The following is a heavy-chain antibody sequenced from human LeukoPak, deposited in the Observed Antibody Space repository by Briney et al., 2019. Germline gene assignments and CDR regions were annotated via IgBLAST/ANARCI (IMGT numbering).Heavy chain of an antibody. D-gene: IGHD3-10*02. CDR2: MSFDGAHI. Sequence: GGSLRLSCAASGFTFSSYAMHWVRQAPGKGLEWVAVMSFDGAHIYYADSVKGRFTISRDNSKNTLYLQMNSLRAEDTAVYYCARCSGYGMDVWGQGTTVTVSS. CDR3: ARCSGYGMDV. V-gene: IGHV3-30-3*01. J-gene: IGHJ6*02. CDR1: GFTFSSYA.